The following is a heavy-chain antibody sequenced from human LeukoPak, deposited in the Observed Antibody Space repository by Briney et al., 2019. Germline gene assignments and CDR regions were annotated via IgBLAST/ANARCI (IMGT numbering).Heavy chain of an antibody. CDR2: IYYSGST. CDR3: ARGRGPVAARPDY. J-gene: IGHJ4*02. Sequence: KSSETLSLTCALYGGSFSGYYWSWIRQPPGKGLEWIGYIYYSGSTNYNPSLKSRVTISVDTSKNQFSLKLSSVTAADTAVYYCARGRGPVAARPDYWGREPWSPSPQ. D-gene: IGHD6-6*01. CDR1: GGSFSGYY. V-gene: IGHV4-59*01.